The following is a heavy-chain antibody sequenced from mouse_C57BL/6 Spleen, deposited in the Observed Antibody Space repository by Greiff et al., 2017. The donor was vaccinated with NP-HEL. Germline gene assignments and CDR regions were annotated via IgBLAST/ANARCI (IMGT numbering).Heavy chain of an antibody. Sequence: VQLQQPGAELVRPGSSVKLSCKASGYTFTSYWMHWVKQRPIQGLEWIGNIDPSDSETHYNQKFKDKATLTVDKSSSTAYMQLSSLTSEDSAVYYCARVAGGYAMDYWGQGTSVTVSS. CDR2: IDPSDSET. V-gene: IGHV1-52*01. J-gene: IGHJ4*01. CDR1: GYTFTSYW. CDR3: ARVAGGYAMDY.